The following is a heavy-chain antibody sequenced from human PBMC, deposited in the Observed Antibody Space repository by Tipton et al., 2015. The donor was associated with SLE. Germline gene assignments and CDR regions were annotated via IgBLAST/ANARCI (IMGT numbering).Heavy chain of an antibody. CDR3: ASSARSSSYDAFDI. Sequence: QSGAEVKKPGSSVKVSCKASGGTFSSYAISWVRQAPGQGLEWMGGIIPIFGTANYAQKFQGRVTITAGESTSTAYMELSSLRSEDTAVYYCASSARSSSYDAFDIWGQGTMVTVSS. D-gene: IGHD6-6*01. CDR2: IIPIFGTA. V-gene: IGHV1-69*01. CDR1: GGTFSSYA. J-gene: IGHJ3*02.